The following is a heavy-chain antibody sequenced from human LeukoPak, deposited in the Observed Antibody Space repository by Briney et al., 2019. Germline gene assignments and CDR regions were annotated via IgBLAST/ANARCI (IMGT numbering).Heavy chain of an antibody. CDR3: AKGYDSSGYYLDQ. V-gene: IGHV3-30*02. J-gene: IGHJ4*02. Sequence: GGSLRLSCAASGFSFSSYGMHWVRQAPGKGLEWVAYMRSDGSTKYYADSVKGRFTISRDNSKNTLYLQMNSLRPEDTAVYYCAKGYDSSGYYLDQWGQGTLVAVSP. D-gene: IGHD3-22*01. CDR1: GFSFSSYG. CDR2: MRSDGSTK.